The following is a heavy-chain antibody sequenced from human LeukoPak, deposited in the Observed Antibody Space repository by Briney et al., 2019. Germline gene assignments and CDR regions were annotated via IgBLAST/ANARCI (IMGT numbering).Heavy chain of an antibody. CDR2: IRYDGSNK. CDR1: GFTFSSYG. V-gene: IGHV3-30*02. CDR3: AKKETNPFDI. J-gene: IGHJ3*02. Sequence: GGSLRLSYAASGFTFSSYGMHWVRQAPGKGLEWVAFIRYDGSNKYYADSVKGRFTISRDNSKNTLYLQMNSLRAEDTAVYYCAKKETNPFDIWGQGTMVTVSS.